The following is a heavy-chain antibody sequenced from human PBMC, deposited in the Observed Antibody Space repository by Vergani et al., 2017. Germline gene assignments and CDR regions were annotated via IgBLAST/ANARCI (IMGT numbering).Heavy chain of an antibody. V-gene: IGHV3-9*01. CDR1: GFTFDDYA. D-gene: IGHD6-13*01. Sequence: EVQLVESGGVVVQPGGSLRLSCAASGFTFDDYAMHWVRQAPGKGLEWVSGINWNSDSIAYADSVKGRFTISRDNAKNFLYLQMNSLRAEDTALYYCVKDIAASGNYWYFDLWGRGTLVTVSS. CDR2: INWNSDSI. CDR3: VKDIAASGNYWYFDL. J-gene: IGHJ2*01.